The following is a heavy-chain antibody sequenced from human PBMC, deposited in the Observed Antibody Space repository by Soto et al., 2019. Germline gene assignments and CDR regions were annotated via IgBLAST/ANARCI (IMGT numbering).Heavy chain of an antibody. CDR2: ISGSGGST. D-gene: IGHD3-22*01. J-gene: IGHJ4*02. Sequence: GGSLSLSCAASGFTFSSYAMSWVRQAPGKGLEWVSAISGSGGSTYYADSVKGRFTISRDNSKNTLYLQMNSLRAEDTAVYYCAKVLEAYYYDSSGSSGFDYWGQGTLVTVSS. CDR3: AKVLEAYYYDSSGSSGFDY. V-gene: IGHV3-23*01. CDR1: GFTFSSYA.